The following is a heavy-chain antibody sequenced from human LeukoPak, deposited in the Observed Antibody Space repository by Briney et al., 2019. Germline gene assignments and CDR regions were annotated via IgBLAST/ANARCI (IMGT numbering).Heavy chain of an antibody. D-gene: IGHD2-15*01. CDR1: GGSISSGNYW. V-gene: IGHV4-61*02. Sequence: SAQTLSLTCPVSGGSISSGNYWWSWIRRPAGKGLEWFGRFSNSGNTLYSPALQCRVTISRDTCKNKFTLKLRCVTAADTAVYYCASRRGGYWYFDLWGRGTLVTVSS. J-gene: IGHJ2*01. CDR3: ASRRGGYWYFDL. CDR2: FSNSGNT.